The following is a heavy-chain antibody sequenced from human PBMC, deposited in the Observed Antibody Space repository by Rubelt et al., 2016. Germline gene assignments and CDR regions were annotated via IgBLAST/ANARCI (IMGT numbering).Heavy chain of an antibody. Sequence: QVQLQQWGAGLLKPSETLSLTCAVYGGSFSGYYWSWIRQPPGKGLEWIGEINHSGSTNYNPSLKSRVTISVEPSKNQFSRKLSSVTAADTAVYYCARRRRYSGSSYWYFDLWGRGTLVTVSS. D-gene: IGHD1-26*01. CDR2: INHSGST. CDR3: ARRRRYSGSSYWYFDL. V-gene: IGHV4-34*01. CDR1: GGSFSGYY. J-gene: IGHJ2*01.